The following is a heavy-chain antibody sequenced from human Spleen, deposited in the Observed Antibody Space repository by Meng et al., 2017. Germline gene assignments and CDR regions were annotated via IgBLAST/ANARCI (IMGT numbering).Heavy chain of an antibody. CDR1: HYTFTGYG. V-gene: IGHV1-18*01. J-gene: IGHJ4*02. CDR3: VKHSSDWSLDS. CDR2: LGAHDGDT. Sequence: QVQVVQSGAEVKRPGASVKVSCKASHYTFTGYGVGWFRQAPGQGLEWMAWLGAHDGDTSHAPRFQGRVTVTIDTSTTTASMELRSLRSDDSALYYCVKHSSDWSLDSWGQGTLVTVSS. D-gene: IGHD6-19*01.